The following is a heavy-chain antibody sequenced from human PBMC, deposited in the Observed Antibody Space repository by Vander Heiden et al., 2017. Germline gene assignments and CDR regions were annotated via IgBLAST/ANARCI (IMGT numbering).Heavy chain of an antibody. V-gene: IGHV3-9*01. Sequence: EVQLVESGGGLVQPGRSLRLSCAASGFTFDDYAMHWVRQAPGKGLELVSGISWNSGSIGYADSVKGRFTISRDNAKNSLYLQMNSLRAEDTALYYCAKDTETRVLLWFGGEGFDYWGQGTLVTVSS. CDR3: AKDTETRVLLWFGGEGFDY. J-gene: IGHJ4*02. CDR1: GFTFDDYA. CDR2: ISWNSGSI. D-gene: IGHD3-10*01.